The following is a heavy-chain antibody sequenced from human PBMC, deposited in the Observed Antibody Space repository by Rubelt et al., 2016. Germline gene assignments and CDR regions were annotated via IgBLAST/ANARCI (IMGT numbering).Heavy chain of an antibody. CDR2: IYYSGST. Sequence: QVQLQESGPGLVKPSQTLSLTCTVSGGSISSGGYYWSWIRQHPGKGLEWIGYIYYSGSTYYNPSLKCRVTISVDTSKNQFSLKLSSVTAADTAVYYCARDTDFWSGQTYAYYFDYWGQGTLVTVSS. CDR1: GGSISSGGYY. CDR3: ARDTDFWSGQTYAYYFDY. D-gene: IGHD3-3*01. V-gene: IGHV4-31*03. J-gene: IGHJ4*02.